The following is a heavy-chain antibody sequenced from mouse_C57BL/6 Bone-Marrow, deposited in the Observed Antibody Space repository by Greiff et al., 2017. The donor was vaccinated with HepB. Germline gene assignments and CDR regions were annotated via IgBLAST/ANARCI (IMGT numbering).Heavy chain of an antibody. Sequence: QVQLQQSGAELVKPGASVKLSCKASGYTFTSYWMHWVKQRPGQGLEWIGMIHPNSGSTNYNEKFKSKATLTVDKSSSTAYMQLSSLTSEDSAVYYCARRGGYSYYAMDYWGQGTSVTVSS. CDR3: ARRGGYSYYAMDY. CDR1: GYTFTSYW. V-gene: IGHV1-64*01. J-gene: IGHJ4*01. D-gene: IGHD2-3*01. CDR2: IHPNSGST.